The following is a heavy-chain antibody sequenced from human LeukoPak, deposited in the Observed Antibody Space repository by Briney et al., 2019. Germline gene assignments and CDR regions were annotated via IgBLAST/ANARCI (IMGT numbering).Heavy chain of an antibody. V-gene: IGHV3-38-3*01. J-gene: IGHJ4*02. CDR2: ISGGST. Sequence: GGSLRLSCAASGFTVSSNEMSWVRQAPGKGLEWVSSISGGSTYYADSRKGRFTISRDNAKNSLYLQMNSLRAEDTALYYCAKDKYSSGWTIDYWGQGTLVTVSS. D-gene: IGHD6-19*01. CDR1: GFTVSSNE. CDR3: AKDKYSSGWTIDY.